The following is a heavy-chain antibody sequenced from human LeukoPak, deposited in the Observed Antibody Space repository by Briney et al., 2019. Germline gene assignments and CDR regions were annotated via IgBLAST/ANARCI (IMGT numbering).Heavy chain of an antibody. D-gene: IGHD6-19*01. CDR1: GFTFSSYG. CDR3: AKDRGKQWLVPLGDF. V-gene: IGHV3-33*06. J-gene: IGHJ4*02. Sequence: GRSLRLSCAASGFTFSSYGMHWARQAPGKGLEWVAVIWYDGSNKYYADSVKGRFTISRDNSKNTLYLQMNSLRAEDTAVYYCAKDRGKQWLVPLGDFWGQGTLVTVSS. CDR2: IWYDGSNK.